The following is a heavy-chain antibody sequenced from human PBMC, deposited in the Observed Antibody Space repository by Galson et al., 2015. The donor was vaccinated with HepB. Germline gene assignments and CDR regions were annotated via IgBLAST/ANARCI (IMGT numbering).Heavy chain of an antibody. CDR3: ARAILLNAFDM. Sequence: CAISCDSVSSNSAACNCIRQSPSRALEWLGRTYYRSKWYSVYAVSVKSRITINTDTSKNQFSLQMNSLSPEDAAVYFCARAILLNAFDMWGQGTMVTVSS. D-gene: IGHD3-3*01. V-gene: IGHV6-1*01. J-gene: IGHJ3*02. CDR2: TYYRSKWYS. CDR1: CDSVSSNSAA.